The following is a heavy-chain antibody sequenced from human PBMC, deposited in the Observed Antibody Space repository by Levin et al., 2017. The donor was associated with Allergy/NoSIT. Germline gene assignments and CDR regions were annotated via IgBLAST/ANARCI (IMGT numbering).Heavy chain of an antibody. CDR1: GFTFSSYA. CDR3: AKMGSGGYYDYGMDV. D-gene: IGHD1-26*01. CDR2: ISGSGGST. Sequence: GESLKISCAASGFTFSSYAMSWVRQAPGKGLEWVSAISGSGGSTYYADSVKGRFTISRDNSKNTLYLQMNSLRAEDTAVYYCAKMGSGGYYDYGMDVWGQGTTVTVSS. J-gene: IGHJ6*02. V-gene: IGHV3-23*01.